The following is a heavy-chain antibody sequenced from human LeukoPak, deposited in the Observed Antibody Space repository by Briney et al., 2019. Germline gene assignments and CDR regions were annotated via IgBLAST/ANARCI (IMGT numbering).Heavy chain of an antibody. V-gene: IGHV1-18*01. CDR1: GDTFTSYG. CDR3: AGDWVTGTPDY. CDR2: ISAYNGNT. D-gene: IGHD1-20*01. J-gene: IGHJ4*02. Sequence: ASVKVSCKASGDTFTSYGISWVRQAPGQGLEWMGWISAYNGNTNYAQKLQGRVTMTTDTSTSTAYMELRSLRSDDTAVYYCAGDWVTGTPDYWGQGTLVTVSS.